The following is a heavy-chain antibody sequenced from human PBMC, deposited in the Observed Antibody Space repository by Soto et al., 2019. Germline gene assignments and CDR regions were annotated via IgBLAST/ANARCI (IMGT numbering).Heavy chain of an antibody. D-gene: IGHD2-2*01. CDR3: ARFVRSCSATTCSTRADV. CDR2: IYSGGST. CDR1: GGFVNSDTHS. J-gene: IGHJ6*02. Sequence: SETLSLTCTVSGGFVNSDTHSWSWIRQTPGKRLEWIGFIYSGGSTKNPSLRSRVTMSVDTSKNQFSLKLRSVIVADTAVYHCARFVRSCSATTCSTRADVWGQGITVTAP. V-gene: IGHV4-61*01.